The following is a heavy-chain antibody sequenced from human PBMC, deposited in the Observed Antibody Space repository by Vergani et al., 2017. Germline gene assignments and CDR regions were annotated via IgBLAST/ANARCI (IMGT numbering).Heavy chain of an antibody. CDR2: IRSKANSYAT. V-gene: IGHV3-73*01. Sequence: EVQLVESGGGLVKPGGSLRLSCAASGFTFSGSAMHWVRQASGKGLEWVGRIRSKANSYATAYAASVKGRFTISRDDSKNTLYLQMNSLRAEDTAVYYCAKGVDYYDSSGYYYSPGYFDYWGQGTLVTVSS. CDR3: AKGVDYYDSSGYYYSPGYFDY. CDR1: GFTFSGSA. D-gene: IGHD3-22*01. J-gene: IGHJ4*02.